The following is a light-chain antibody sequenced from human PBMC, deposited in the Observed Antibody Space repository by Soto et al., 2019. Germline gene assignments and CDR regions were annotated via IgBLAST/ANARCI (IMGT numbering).Light chain of an antibody. CDR2: GNR. Sequence: QSVLTQPPSVSGAPGQRVTISCTGNNSNLGAGYDVHWYQQLPGAAPKLVIFGNRNRPSGVPERFSGSKSGTSASLAITGLQAEDEADYYCCSYAGTSSYAFGTGTKLTVL. J-gene: IGLJ1*01. CDR1: NSNLGAGYD. CDR3: CSYAGTSSYA. V-gene: IGLV1-40*01.